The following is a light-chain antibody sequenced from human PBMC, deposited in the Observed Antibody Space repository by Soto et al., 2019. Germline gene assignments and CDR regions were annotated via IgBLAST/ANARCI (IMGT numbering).Light chain of an antibody. Sequence: DIQMTQSPSTLSASVGGRATITCRASQSISSWLAWYQQKPGKAPKLLIYKASSLRSGVPSRFSGSGSGTEFTLTISSLQPEDFATYYCQQLNSYPSFTFGQGTRLENK. CDR2: KAS. CDR3: QQLNSYPSFT. J-gene: IGKJ5*01. CDR1: QSISSW. V-gene: IGKV1-5*03.